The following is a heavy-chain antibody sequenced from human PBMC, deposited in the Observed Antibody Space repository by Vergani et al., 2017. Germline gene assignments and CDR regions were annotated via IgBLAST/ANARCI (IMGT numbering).Heavy chain of an antibody. CDR1: GGSISSGSYY. CDR2: IYTSGST. D-gene: IGHD2-2*01. Sequence: QVQLQESGPGLVKPSQTLSLTCTVPGGSISSGSYYWSWIRQPAGKGLEWIGRIYTSGSTNYNPSLKSRVTISVDTSKNQFSLKLSSVTAADTAVYYCAGDAGDEYCSSTSGDAYYMDVWGKGTTVSVSS. V-gene: IGHV4-61*02. CDR3: AGDAGDEYCSSTSGDAYYMDV. J-gene: IGHJ6*03.